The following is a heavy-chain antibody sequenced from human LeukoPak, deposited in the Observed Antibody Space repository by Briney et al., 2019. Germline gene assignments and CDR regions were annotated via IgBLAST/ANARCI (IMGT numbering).Heavy chain of an antibody. CDR2: SYFRGST. V-gene: IGHV4-39*07. J-gene: IGHJ1*01. CDR3: GSSHSSSWYDW. D-gene: IGHD6-13*01. CDR1: GDSLSSSYTYY. Sequence: PSETLSLTCTVSGDSLSSSYTYYWGWVRQPPGKGLEWIGSSYFRGSTYSSPSLRGRVVISVDTSKNQFSLKLNSVTAADTAVYYCGSSHSSSWYDWWGQGTLVTVTS.